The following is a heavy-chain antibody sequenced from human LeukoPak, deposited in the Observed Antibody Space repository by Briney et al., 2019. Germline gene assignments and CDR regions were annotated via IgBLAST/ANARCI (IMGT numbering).Heavy chain of an antibody. J-gene: IGHJ4*02. CDR3: ARGLGVPLDCSSTSCYLDY. D-gene: IGHD2-2*01. CDR1: GYTFTGYY. V-gene: IGHV1-2*02. CDR2: INPNSGGT. Sequence: ASVKVSCKXSGYTFTGYYMHWVRQTPGQGLERMGWINPNSGGTNYAQKFQGRVTMTRDTSISTAYMELSRLRSDDTAVYYCARGLGVPLDCSSTSCYLDYWGQGTLVTVSS.